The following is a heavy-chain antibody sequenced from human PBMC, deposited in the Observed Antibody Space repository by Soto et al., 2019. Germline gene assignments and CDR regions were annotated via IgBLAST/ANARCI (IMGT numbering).Heavy chain of an antibody. D-gene: IGHD1-1*01. CDR2: ICNAASSK. J-gene: IGHJ4*02. CDR1: GFTFSAYG. V-gene: IGHV3-48*01. Sequence: EVKLVESGGKLVQPGGSLRLSCAASGFTFSAYGMNWVRQAPGKGLEWVSYICNAASSKYYADSVKGRFTVSRDNAKGSLYLQMDSLRAEDTAVYYCARGDWSSGYWGQGTLVTVSS. CDR3: ARGDWSSGY.